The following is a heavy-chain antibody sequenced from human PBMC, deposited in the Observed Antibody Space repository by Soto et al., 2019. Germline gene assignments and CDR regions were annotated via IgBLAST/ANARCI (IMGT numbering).Heavy chain of an antibody. CDR2: VSNNGGST. D-gene: IGHD6-6*01. V-gene: IGHV3-23*01. CDR1: GFTFSSYG. Sequence: EVQLLESGGGLVQPGGSLRLSCAASGFTFSSYGMTWVRQAPGKGLEWVSGVSNNGGSTNYADSVKGRFTISIDNTKNTLYLQMDSLRAEDTAVYYWAKAREGGIAALHYLVQGTLVTVSS. J-gene: IGHJ4*01. CDR3: AKAREGGIAALHY.